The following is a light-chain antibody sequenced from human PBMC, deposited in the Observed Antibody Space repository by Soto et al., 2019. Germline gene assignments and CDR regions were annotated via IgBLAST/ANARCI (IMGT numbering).Light chain of an antibody. CDR2: KAS. CDR3: QHYKSYSRT. Sequence: DIQMTQSPSTLSASVGDRVTITCRASQRISSWLAWYQQKPGKAPKLLIYKASTLQSGVPSRFSGSGSGTEFTLTISSLQPDDYATYYCQHYKSYSRTFGQGTSVDI. J-gene: IGKJ1*01. V-gene: IGKV1-5*03. CDR1: QRISSW.